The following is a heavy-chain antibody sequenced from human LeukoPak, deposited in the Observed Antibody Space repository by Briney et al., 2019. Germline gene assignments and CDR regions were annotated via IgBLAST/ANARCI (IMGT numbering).Heavy chain of an antibody. CDR1: GFTFSSYA. CDR2: ISGSGGST. Sequence: PGGSLRLSCAASGFTFSSYAMSWVRQAPGKGLEWVSAISGSGGSTYYADSVKGRFTISRDNSKNTLYLQMSSLRAEDTAVYYCAKAGIVVVPAATCWFDPWGQGTLVTVSS. V-gene: IGHV3-23*01. J-gene: IGHJ5*02. D-gene: IGHD2-2*01. CDR3: AKAGIVVVPAATCWFDP.